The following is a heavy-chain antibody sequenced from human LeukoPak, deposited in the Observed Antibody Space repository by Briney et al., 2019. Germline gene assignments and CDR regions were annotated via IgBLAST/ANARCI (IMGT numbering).Heavy chain of an antibody. CDR2: ISGSSGST. D-gene: IGHD3-10*01. CDR3: AKADYFASGSYYN. J-gene: IGHJ4*02. CDR1: GFTFSSYG. V-gene: IGHV3-23*01. Sequence: LAGGSLKLSCVASGFTFSSYGMSWVRQAPGKGLEWVSTISGSSGSTYYADSVKGRFTISRDNSKNTLYLQMNSLRAEDTAVYYCAKADYFASGSYYNWGQGTLVTVSS.